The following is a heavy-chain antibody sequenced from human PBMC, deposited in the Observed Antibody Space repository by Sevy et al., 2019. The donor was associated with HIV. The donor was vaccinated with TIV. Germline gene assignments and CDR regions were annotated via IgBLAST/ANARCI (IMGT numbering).Heavy chain of an antibody. CDR2: IIRILGST. D-gene: IGHD6-19*01. V-gene: IGHV1-69*13. Sequence: ASVKVSCKASGGTFRSYGISWVRQAPGQGLEWMGGIIRILGSTNYAQKFQGRVTITADESTNTAYMELNSLRSEDTAVYYCARGGGNGSYYFDHWGQETLVTVSS. CDR1: GGTFRSYG. CDR3: ARGGGNGSYYFDH. J-gene: IGHJ4*02.